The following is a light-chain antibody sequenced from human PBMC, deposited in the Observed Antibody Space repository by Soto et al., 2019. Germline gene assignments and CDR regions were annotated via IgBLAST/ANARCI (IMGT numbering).Light chain of an antibody. J-gene: IGKJ3*01. CDR2: ATS. CDR1: QGVGGW. CDR3: QQTHSLPLS. Sequence: DIQMTQSPSSVSASVGDRVTMTCRASQGVGGWLAWYQQKPGKVPKLLIYATSSLHSGVPSRFSGSGPGTDFTLSISSLQPEDFATYYCQQTHSLPLSFGPGTKVDIK. V-gene: IGKV1-12*01.